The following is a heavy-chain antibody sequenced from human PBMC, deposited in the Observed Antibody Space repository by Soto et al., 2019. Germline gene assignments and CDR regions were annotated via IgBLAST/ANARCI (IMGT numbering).Heavy chain of an antibody. D-gene: IGHD1-1*01. Sequence: EVQLMDSGGGLVQPGGSLRLSCAASGFMFSASAMTWVRQAPGQVLEWVSTISNSGAVTYYADSVKGRFTISRDNSKNTLYLQMNSLGADDTAVYYCAKAPNWNDESGYFAYWGQGTLVTVSS. CDR3: AKAPNWNDESGYFAY. CDR1: GFMFSASA. CDR2: ISNSGAVT. J-gene: IGHJ4*02. V-gene: IGHV3-23*01.